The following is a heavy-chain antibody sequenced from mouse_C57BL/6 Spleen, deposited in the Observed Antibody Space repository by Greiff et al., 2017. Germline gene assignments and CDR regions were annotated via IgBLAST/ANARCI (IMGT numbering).Heavy chain of an antibody. V-gene: IGHV5-17*01. J-gene: IGHJ3*01. CDR2: ISSGSSTI. Sequence: EVQRVESGGGLVKPGGSLKLSCAASGFTFSDYGMHWVRQAPEKGLEWVAYISSGSSTIYYADTVKGRFTISRDNAKNTLFLQMTSLRSEDTAMYYCARSGGYSNFWFAYWGQGTLVTVSA. CDR1: GFTFSDYG. D-gene: IGHD2-5*01. CDR3: ARSGGYSNFWFAY.